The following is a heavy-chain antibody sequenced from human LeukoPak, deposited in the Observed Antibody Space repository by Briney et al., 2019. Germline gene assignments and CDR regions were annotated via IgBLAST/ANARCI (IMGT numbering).Heavy chain of an antibody. J-gene: IGHJ4*01. V-gene: IGHV1-8*01. CDR3: ASVPSGSYYFQDY. Sequence: ASVKVSCKASGYTFTSYDINWVRQATGQGLEWMGWMNPNSGNTGYAQKFQGRVTMTRNTFISTAHMELSSLRSEDTAVYYCASVPSGSYYFQDYWGHGTLVTVSS. CDR1: GYTFTSYD. CDR2: MNPNSGNT. D-gene: IGHD1-26*01.